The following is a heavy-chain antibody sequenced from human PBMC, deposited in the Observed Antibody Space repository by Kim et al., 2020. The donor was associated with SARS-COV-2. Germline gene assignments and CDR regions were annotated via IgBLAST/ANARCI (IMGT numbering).Heavy chain of an antibody. V-gene: IGHV3-11*06. Sequence: KGRFTISRDNAKNSLYLQMNSLRAEDTAVYYCARDGGGRELMRGRLAFDIWGQGTMVTVSS. J-gene: IGHJ3*02. CDR3: ARDGGGRELMRGRLAFDI. D-gene: IGHD1-26*01.